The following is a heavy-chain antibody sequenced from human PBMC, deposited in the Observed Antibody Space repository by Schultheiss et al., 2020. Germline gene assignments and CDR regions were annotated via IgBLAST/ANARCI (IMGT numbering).Heavy chain of an antibody. CDR3: ARVGYSGSYRAYYYYGMDV. J-gene: IGHJ6*02. CDR1: GVSISSSSYY. Sequence: SETLSLTCTVSGVSISSSSYYWGWIRQPPGKGLEWIGSIYYSGSTYYNPSLKSRVTISVDTSKNQFSLKLSSVTAADTAVYYCARVGYSGSYRAYYYYGMDVWGQGTTVTVSS. V-gene: IGHV4-39*07. CDR2: IYYSGST. D-gene: IGHD1-26*01.